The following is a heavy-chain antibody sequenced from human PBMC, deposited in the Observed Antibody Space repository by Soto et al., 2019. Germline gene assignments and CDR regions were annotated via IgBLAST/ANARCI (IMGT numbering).Heavy chain of an antibody. CDR2: ISGSGGST. V-gene: IGHV3-23*01. Sequence: VQLLESGGGLVQPGGSLRLSCAASGFTFSSYAMSWVRQAPGKGLEWVSAISGSGGSTYYADSVKGRFTISRDNSKNTLYLQMNSLRAEDTAVYYCAKAEVDIVVVPAAMGLDYWGQGTLVTVSS. J-gene: IGHJ4*02. CDR3: AKAEVDIVVVPAAMGLDY. CDR1: GFTFSSYA. D-gene: IGHD2-2*01.